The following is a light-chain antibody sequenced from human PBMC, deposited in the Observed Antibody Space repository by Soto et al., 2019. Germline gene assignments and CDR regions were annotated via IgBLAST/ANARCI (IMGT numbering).Light chain of an antibody. CDR2: ENN. Sequence: QSVLTQPPSVSAAPGQKVTISCSGSSSNIGNNYVSWYQQLPGTAPKLLIYENNKRPSGIPDRFSGSKSGTSATLGITGLQNGDEADYYCGTWDSSLSGVVFGGGNKVTVL. J-gene: IGLJ2*01. CDR1: SSNIGNNY. CDR3: GTWDSSLSGVV. V-gene: IGLV1-51*02.